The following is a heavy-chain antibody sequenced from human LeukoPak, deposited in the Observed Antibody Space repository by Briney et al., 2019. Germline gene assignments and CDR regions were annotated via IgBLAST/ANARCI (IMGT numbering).Heavy chain of an antibody. Sequence: SETLSLTCTVSGGSISGYYWSWIRQPPGKGLEWIGYIYYSGSTNYNPSLKSRVTISVDTSKNQFSLKLSSVTAADTAVYYCARRPGYSSGWFDYWGQGTLVTVSS. CDR2: IYYSGST. CDR3: ARRPGYSSGWFDY. D-gene: IGHD6-19*01. V-gene: IGHV4-59*08. J-gene: IGHJ4*02. CDR1: GGSISGYY.